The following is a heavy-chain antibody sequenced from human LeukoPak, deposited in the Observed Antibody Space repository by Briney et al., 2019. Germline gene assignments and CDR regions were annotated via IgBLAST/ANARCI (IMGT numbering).Heavy chain of an antibody. V-gene: IGHV3-30*18. J-gene: IGHJ6*03. CDR2: ISYDGSNK. Sequence: QPGGSLRLSCAASGFTFSSYGMHWVRQAPGKGLEWVAVISYDGSNKYYADSVKGRFTISRDNSKNTLYLQMNSLRAEDTAVYYCAKAHIGLRYFDWGVDYMDVWGKGTTVTVSS. D-gene: IGHD3-9*01. CDR3: AKAHIGLRYFDWGVDYMDV. CDR1: GFTFSSYG.